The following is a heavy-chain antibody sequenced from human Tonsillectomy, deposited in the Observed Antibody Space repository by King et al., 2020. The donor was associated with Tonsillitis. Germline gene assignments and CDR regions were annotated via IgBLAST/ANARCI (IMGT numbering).Heavy chain of an antibody. CDR1: GFTFSSYG. V-gene: IGHV3-30*18. D-gene: IGHD2-15*01. CDR2: ISYDGSNK. J-gene: IGHJ6*02. CDR3: AKGGVVRDYYYYYGMDV. Sequence: VQLVESGGGVVQPGRSLRLSCAASGFTFSSYGMHWVRQAPGKGLEWVAVISYDGSNKYYADSVKGRFTISRDNSKNTLYLQMNSRIAEDTAVYYCAKGGVVRDYYYYYGMDVWGQGTTVTVSS.